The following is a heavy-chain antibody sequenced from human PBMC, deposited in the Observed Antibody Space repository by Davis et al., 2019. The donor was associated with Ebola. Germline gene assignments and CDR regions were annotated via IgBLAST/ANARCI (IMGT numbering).Heavy chain of an antibody. D-gene: IGHD2-15*01. CDR2: IGTAGDT. CDR1: GFTFSSYD. CDR3: ARDCSGGSCYSGFDY. V-gene: IGHV3-13*01. J-gene: IGHJ4*02. Sequence: GESLKISCAASGFTFSSYDMHWVRQATGKGLEWVSAIGTAGDTYYPGSVKGRFTISRENAKNSLYLQMNSLRAGDTAVYYCARDCSGGSCYSGFDYWGQGTLVTVSS.